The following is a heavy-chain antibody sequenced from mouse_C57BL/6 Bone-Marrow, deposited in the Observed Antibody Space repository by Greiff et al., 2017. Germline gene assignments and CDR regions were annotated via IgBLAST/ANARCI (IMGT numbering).Heavy chain of an antibody. Sequence: QVQLQQSGAELVRPGASVTLSCKASCYTFTDYEMHWVKQTPVHGLEWIGAIDPETGGTAYNQKFKGKAILTADKSSSTAYMELRSLTSEDSAVYYCTRLGTTVVAPFDYWGQGTTLTVSS. V-gene: IGHV1-15*01. D-gene: IGHD1-1*01. J-gene: IGHJ2*01. CDR2: IDPETGGT. CDR1: CYTFTDYE. CDR3: TRLGTTVVAPFDY.